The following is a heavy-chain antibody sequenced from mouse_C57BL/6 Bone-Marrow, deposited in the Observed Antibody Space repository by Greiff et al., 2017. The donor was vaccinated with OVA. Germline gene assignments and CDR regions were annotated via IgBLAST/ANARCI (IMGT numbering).Heavy chain of an antibody. J-gene: IGHJ2*01. CDR1: GYTFTSYW. CDR3: ARWGRYDYFDY. CDR2: IAPNSGGT. Sequence: QVQLQQPGAELVKPGASVKLSCKASGYTFTSYWMHWVKQRPGRGLEWIGRIAPNSGGTKYNEKFKSKATLTVDKPSSTAYMQLSSLTSEDSAVYYCARWGRYDYFDYWGQGTTLTVSS. V-gene: IGHV1-72*01.